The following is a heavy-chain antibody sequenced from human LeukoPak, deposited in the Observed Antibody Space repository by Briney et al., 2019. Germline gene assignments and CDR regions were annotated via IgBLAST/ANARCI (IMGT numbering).Heavy chain of an antibody. J-gene: IGHJ1*01. CDR2: IYSGGST. V-gene: IGHV3-53*01. Sequence: PGGSLRLSCAASGFTVSNNYMNWVRQAPGKGLEWVSLIYSGGSTYYADSVKGRFTISRDNSKNTLYLQMNSLRAEDTAIYYCARDYYYDSSGYLGYFQHWGQGTLVTVSS. CDR3: ARDYYYDSSGYLGYFQH. D-gene: IGHD3-22*01. CDR1: GFTVSNNY.